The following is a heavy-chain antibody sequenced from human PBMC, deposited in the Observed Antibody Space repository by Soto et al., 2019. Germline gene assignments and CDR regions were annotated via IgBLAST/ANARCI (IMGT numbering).Heavy chain of an antibody. J-gene: IGHJ4*02. Sequence: QVQLVQSGAEVKKPGSSVKVSCKASGGTFNSYAVNWVRQAPGQGLEWMGGVIPLFGTPNNAQKFQGRVTITADASTNTVYMELSSLRSKDTAVYYCVRGGGYCDSTSCFDSCCQVTMVTLSS. V-gene: IGHV1-69*01. CDR1: GGTFNSYA. CDR3: VRGGGYCDSTSCFDS. CDR2: VIPLFGTP. D-gene: IGHD2-2*03.